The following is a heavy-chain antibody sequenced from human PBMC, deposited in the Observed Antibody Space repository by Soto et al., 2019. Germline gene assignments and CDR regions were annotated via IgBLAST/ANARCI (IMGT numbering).Heavy chain of an antibody. V-gene: IGHV1-8*01. CDR1: GYTFTGYD. CDR3: ARERSYGMDL. D-gene: IGHD4-17*01. Sequence: VASVKVSCKASGYTFTGYDINWVRQATGQGLEWMGWMNPNSGNTGYAQKFQGRVTMTRNTSISTAYMELSSLRSEDTAVYYCARERSYGMDLWGQGTTVTVSS. CDR2: MNPNSGNT. J-gene: IGHJ6*02.